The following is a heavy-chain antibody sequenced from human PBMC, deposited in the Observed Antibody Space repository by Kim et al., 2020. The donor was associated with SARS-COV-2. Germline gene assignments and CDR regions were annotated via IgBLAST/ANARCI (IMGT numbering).Heavy chain of an antibody. J-gene: IGHJ3*01. CDR3: ARGGYSSSWSIGEAFDF. CDR1: GFTFSDFA. Sequence: GGSLRLSCAASGFTFSDFALHWVRQAPGKGLEWVAVITDDANNKYDAESVKGRFTISRDNSKNTLYLQMNSLRAEDTAVYYCARGGYSSSWSIGEAFDFWGQGTMVTVSS. CDR2: ITDDANNK. V-gene: IGHV3-30*04. D-gene: IGHD6-13*01.